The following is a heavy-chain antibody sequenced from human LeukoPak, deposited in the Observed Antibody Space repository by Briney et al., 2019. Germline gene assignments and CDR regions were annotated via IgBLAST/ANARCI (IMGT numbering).Heavy chain of an antibody. CDR2: IDHTGTT. J-gene: IGHJ4*02. V-gene: IGHV4-59*01. D-gene: IGHD2-8*01. Sequence: PSETLSLTCSVSDDSITIYYWTWIRQPPGKGLEWIGYIDHTGTTNYNPSLNSRVTISRDTSKNHFSLQLSSVTAADTAVYYCARGYCTNAVCSLGPTQAWGQGTLVTVSS. CDR3: ARGYCTNAVCSLGPTQA. CDR1: DDSITIYY.